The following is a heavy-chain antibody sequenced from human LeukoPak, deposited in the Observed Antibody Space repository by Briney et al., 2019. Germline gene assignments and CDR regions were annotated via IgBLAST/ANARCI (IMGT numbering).Heavy chain of an antibody. CDR3: ARDPPRRYNWNGGFDY. CDR2: ISSSSSYI. V-gene: IGHV3-21*01. CDR1: GFTFSSYS. Sequence: GGSLRLSCAASGFTFSSYSMNWVRQAPGKGLEWVSSISSSSSYIYYADSVKGRFTISRDNAKNSLYLQMNSLRAEDTAVYYCARDPPRRYNWNGGFDYWGQGTPVTVSS. J-gene: IGHJ4*02. D-gene: IGHD1-1*01.